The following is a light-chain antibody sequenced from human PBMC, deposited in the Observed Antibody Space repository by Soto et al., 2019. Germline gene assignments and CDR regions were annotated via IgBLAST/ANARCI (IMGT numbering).Light chain of an antibody. CDR3: LQALQTPPT. CDR2: LGS. CDR1: QSLLHSDGYNS. J-gene: IGKJ5*01. V-gene: IGKV2-28*01. Sequence: DIVMTQSPFFLAVTPGEPASISCRSSQSLLHSDGYNSLDWYLQKPGQSPQRLIYLGSNRASGVPDRFRGSGSGTDFTLTISRVRAEDVGVYYCLQALQTPPTFGQGTRLEIE.